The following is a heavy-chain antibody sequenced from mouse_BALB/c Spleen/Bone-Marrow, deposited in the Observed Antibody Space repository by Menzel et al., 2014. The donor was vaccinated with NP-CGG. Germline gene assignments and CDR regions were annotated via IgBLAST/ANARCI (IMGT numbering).Heavy chain of an antibody. CDR3: ARDSSGYFDY. Sequence: EVKLVESGGGLVKPGGSLKPSCAASGFTFSYYGMSWVRQSPEKRLEWVAEISSGGSYTYYPDTVTGRFTISRDNAKNTLYLEMSSLRSEDTAMYYCARDSSGYFDYWGQGTTLTVSS. V-gene: IGHV5-9-4*01. CDR1: GFTFSYYG. CDR2: ISSGGSYT. J-gene: IGHJ2*01. D-gene: IGHD3-1*01.